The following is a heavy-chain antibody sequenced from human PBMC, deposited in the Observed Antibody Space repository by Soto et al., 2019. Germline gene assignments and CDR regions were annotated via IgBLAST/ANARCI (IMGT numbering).Heavy chain of an antibody. CDR1: GDSITSDKW. D-gene: IGHD6-13*01. Sequence: SETLSLTCAVSGDSITSDKWWSWIRQPPGKGLQWIGEIYHSGSTKYNPSLKSRVIISVDKSKNQFSLKLSSVTAADTAVYYCARGETQQQRDYWGQGTLVAVSS. CDR3: ARGETQQQRDY. J-gene: IGHJ4*02. V-gene: IGHV4-4*02. CDR2: IYHSGST.